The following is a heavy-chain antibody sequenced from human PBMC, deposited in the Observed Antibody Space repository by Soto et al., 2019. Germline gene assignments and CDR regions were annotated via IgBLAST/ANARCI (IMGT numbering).Heavy chain of an antibody. V-gene: IGHV1-18*01. CDR1: GYTFTSYG. J-gene: IGHJ5*02. CDR3: ARSIGDSSTAWYSGS. CDR2: ISAYNGNT. D-gene: IGHD6-13*01. Sequence: ASVKVSSKASGYTFTSYGLSWLRQAPGKGLEWMGWISAYNGNTNYAQKLQGRVTMTTDTSTSTAYMELRSLRSDDTAVYYCARSIGDSSTAWYSGSWGKGTLVTVS.